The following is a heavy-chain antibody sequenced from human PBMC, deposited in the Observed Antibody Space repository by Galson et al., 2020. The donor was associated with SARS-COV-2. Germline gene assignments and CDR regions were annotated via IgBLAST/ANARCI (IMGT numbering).Heavy chain of an antibody. D-gene: IGHD4-17*01. CDR1: GFTFSSYT. CDR3: ARVTTVTTRGVLLFDP. Sequence: QAGGSLTLSCAASGFTFSSYTMHWVRQTPDKGLEWLAVMSYDGNYEDYADSVKGRFTISRDNSKNTLFLQMNSLRPEDTAVYYCARVTTVTTRGVLLFDPWGQGTLVTVSS. CDR2: MSYDGNYE. J-gene: IGHJ5*02. V-gene: IGHV3-30*04.